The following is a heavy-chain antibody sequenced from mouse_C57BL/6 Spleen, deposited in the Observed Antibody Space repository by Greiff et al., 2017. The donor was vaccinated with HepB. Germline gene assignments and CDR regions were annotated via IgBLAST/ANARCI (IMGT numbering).Heavy chain of an antibody. Sequence: EVKLMESGPELVKPGASVKISCKASGYSFTDYNMNWVKQSNGKSLEWTGVINPNYGTTSYNQKFKGKATLTVDQSSSTAYMQLNSLTSEDSAVYYCARYYYGSSYRGYYFDYWGQGTTLTVSS. CDR3: ARYYYGSSYRGYYFDY. CDR2: INPNYGTT. J-gene: IGHJ2*01. D-gene: IGHD1-1*01. V-gene: IGHV1-39*01. CDR1: GYSFTDYN.